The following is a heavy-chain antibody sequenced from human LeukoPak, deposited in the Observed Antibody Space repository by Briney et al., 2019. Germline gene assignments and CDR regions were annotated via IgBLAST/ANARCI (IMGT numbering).Heavy chain of an antibody. Sequence: GGSLRLSCAASGLKFDDYAMHWVRQAPGKGLEWVAGIGWNSNTVGYADSVRGRFTIRRDNAKNSLFLQMNSLRPEDTAMYYCTKSKDYGDYWFDPWGQGTRVTVSS. V-gene: IGHV3-9*01. CDR3: TKSKDYGDYWFDP. CDR2: IGWNSNTV. D-gene: IGHD4-17*01. CDR1: GLKFDDYA. J-gene: IGHJ5*02.